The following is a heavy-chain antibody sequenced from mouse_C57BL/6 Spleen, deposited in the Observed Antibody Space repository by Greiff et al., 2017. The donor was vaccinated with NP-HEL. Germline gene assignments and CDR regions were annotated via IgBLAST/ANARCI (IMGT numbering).Heavy chain of an antibody. Sequence: QVTLKVCGPGILQPSQTLSLTCSFSGFSLSTFGMGVGWIRQPSGKGLEWLAHIWWDDDKYYNPALKSRLTISKDTSKNQVFLKIANVDTADTATYYCARIAHHYYGSSYAMDYWGQGTSVTVSS. V-gene: IGHV8-8*01. CDR3: ARIAHHYYGSSYAMDY. CDR1: GFSLSTFGMG. CDR2: IWWDDDK. J-gene: IGHJ4*01. D-gene: IGHD1-1*01.